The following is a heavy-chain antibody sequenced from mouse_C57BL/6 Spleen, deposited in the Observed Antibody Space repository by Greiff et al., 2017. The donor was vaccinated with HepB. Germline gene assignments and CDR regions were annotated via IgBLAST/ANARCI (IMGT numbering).Heavy chain of an antibody. CDR1: GYTFTDYY. D-gene: IGHD1-1*01. CDR2: INPNNGGT. Sequence: EVQPQQSGPELVKPGASVKISCKASGYTFTDYYMNWVKQSHGKSLEWIGDINPNNGGTSYNQKFKGKATLTVDKSSSTAYMELRSLTSEDSAVYYCSRVYYYGSSDYWGQGTTLTVSS. J-gene: IGHJ2*01. CDR3: SRVYYYGSSDY. V-gene: IGHV1-26*01.